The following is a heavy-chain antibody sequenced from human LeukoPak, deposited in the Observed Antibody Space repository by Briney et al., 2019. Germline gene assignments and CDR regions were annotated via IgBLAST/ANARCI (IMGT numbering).Heavy chain of an antibody. V-gene: IGHV1-24*01. CDR3: ASRYNWNYEGSFDY. CDR1: GYTLTELS. Sequence: ASVKVSCKVSGYTLTELSMHWVRQAPGKGLEWMGGFDPEDGETIYAQKFQGRVTMTEDTSTDTAYMELSSLRSEDTAVYYCASRYNWNYEGSFDYWGQGTLVTVSS. D-gene: IGHD1-7*01. J-gene: IGHJ4*02. CDR2: FDPEDGET.